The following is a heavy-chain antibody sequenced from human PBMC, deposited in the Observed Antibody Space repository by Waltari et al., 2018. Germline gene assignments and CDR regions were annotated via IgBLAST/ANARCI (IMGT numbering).Heavy chain of an antibody. J-gene: IGHJ4*02. CDR2: INHSGST. Sequence: QVQLQQWGAGLLKPSETLSLTCAVYGGSFSGYYWSWLRTPPGKGLEWIGEINHSGSTNYNPSLKSRVTISVDTSKNQFSLKLSSVTAADTAVYYCARQDIVVVPAATGIDYWGQGTLVTVSS. V-gene: IGHV4-34*01. D-gene: IGHD2-2*01. CDR3: ARQDIVVVPAATGIDY. CDR1: GGSFSGYY.